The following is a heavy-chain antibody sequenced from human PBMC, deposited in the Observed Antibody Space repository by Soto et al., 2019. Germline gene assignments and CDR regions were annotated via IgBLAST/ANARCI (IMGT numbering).Heavy chain of an antibody. D-gene: IGHD4-17*01. CDR2: IYYRGST. J-gene: IGHJ5*02. CDR1: GGSISSGGYY. CDR3: ARRVYYGDYVGWFDP. Sequence: QVQLQESGPGLVKPSQTLSLTCTVSGGSISSGGYYWSWIRQHPGKGLEWIGYIYYRGSTYYNPSLKSRVTVSVDTSKNQFSLKLSSVTAADTAVYYCARRVYYGDYVGWFDPWGQGTLVTVSS. V-gene: IGHV4-31*03.